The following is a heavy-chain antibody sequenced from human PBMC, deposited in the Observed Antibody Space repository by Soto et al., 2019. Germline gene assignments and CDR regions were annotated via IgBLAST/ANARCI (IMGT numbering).Heavy chain of an antibody. CDR3: AREMGACSDSSCYPGPYDS. V-gene: IGHV3-48*02. D-gene: IGHD3-16*01. Sequence: LRLSCAASGFTFTSYSMNWVRQAPGPGLEWVSYITSKSTTIKYADSVKGRFTVSRDNAKNSLYLQLNSLRDEDTAVYYCAREMGACSDSSCYPGPYDSWGQGTLVTVSS. CDR1: GFTFTSYS. CDR2: ITSKSTTI. J-gene: IGHJ5*02.